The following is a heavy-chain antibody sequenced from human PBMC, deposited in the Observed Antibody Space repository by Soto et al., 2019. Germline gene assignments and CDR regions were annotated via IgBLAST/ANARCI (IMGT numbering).Heavy chain of an antibody. CDR1: GFTFSNAW. D-gene: IGHD1-7*01. J-gene: IGHJ6*02. V-gene: IGHV3-15*07. CDR3: TTDPTRNLELRPYYYYYGMDV. CDR2: IKSKTDGGTT. Sequence: GGSLRLSCAASGFTFSNAWMNWVRQAPGKGLEWVGRIKSKTDGGTTDYAAPVKGRFTISRDDSKNTLYLQMNSLKTEDTAVYYCTTDPTRNLELRPYYYYYGMDVWGQGTTVTVSS.